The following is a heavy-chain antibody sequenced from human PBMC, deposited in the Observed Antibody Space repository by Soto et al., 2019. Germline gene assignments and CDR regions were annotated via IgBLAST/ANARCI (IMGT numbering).Heavy chain of an antibody. CDR2: FYTTEST. CDR3: ARHWVAAADKGGWFDP. CDR1: GGSISNYY. Sequence: PSETLSLTCTVSGGSISNYYWSWIRQPAGKGLEWIGRFYTTESTNYNPSLKSRVTMSVDTSKNQFSLKLSSVTAADTAVYYCARHWVAAADKGGWFDPWGQGTLVTVSS. J-gene: IGHJ5*02. D-gene: IGHD6-13*01. V-gene: IGHV4-4*07.